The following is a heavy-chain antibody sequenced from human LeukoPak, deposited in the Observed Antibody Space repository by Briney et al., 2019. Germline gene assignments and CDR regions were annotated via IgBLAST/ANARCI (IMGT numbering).Heavy chain of an antibody. CDR3: ARVGTVNFFDY. J-gene: IGHJ4*02. V-gene: IGHV3-64*02. CDR1: GFTFNSYA. CDR2: ISTSGGNT. D-gene: IGHD4-17*01. Sequence: PGGSLRLSCAASGFTFNSYAMHWIRQAPGRGLEYVSAISTSGGNTYYADSVKDRFTISRDNSKNTLYLQMGSLRTEDMAAYYCARVGTVNFFDYWGQGTLVTVSS.